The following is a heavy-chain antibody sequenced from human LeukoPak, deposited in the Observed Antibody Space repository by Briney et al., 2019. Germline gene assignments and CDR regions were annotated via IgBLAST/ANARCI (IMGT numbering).Heavy chain of an antibody. CDR1: GYTPTELS. V-gene: IGHV1-24*01. CDR2: FDPEDGET. J-gene: IGHJ4*02. CDR3: ARIYSSSPDDY. D-gene: IGHD6-6*01. Sequence: ASVKVSCKVSGYTPTELSMHWVRQAPGKGLEWMGGFDPEDGETIYAQKFQGRVTITADESTSTAYMELSSLRSEDTAVYYCARIYSSSPDDYWGQGTLVTVSS.